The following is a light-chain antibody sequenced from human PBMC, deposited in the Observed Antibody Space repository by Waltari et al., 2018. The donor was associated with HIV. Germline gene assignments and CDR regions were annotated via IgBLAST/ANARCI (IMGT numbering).Light chain of an antibody. CDR2: DNK. CDR1: SSNIGKNY. J-gene: IGLJ3*02. CDR3: GTWDSSLSAWV. Sequence: QSVLTQPPSVSAAPGQKVTISCSGSSSNIGKNYVCWYQQLPGTAPKLLIYDNKKRPSGIPDLFSGSKSGTSATLGITGLQTGDEADYYCGTWDSSLSAWVFGGGTKLTVL. V-gene: IGLV1-51*01.